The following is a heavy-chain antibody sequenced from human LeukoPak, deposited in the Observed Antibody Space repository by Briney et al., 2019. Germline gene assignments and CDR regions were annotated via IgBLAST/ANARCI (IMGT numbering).Heavy chain of an antibody. CDR1: GGSINSYY. CDR3: ARVGGSGSYFRYGMDV. Sequence: PSETLSLTCTVSGGSINSYYWSWIRQPPGKGLEWIGYIYYSGSTNYNPSLKSRVTISVDTSKNQFSLKLSSVAAADTAAYYCARVGGSGSYFRYGMDVWGQGTTVTVSS. D-gene: IGHD3-10*01. CDR2: IYYSGST. V-gene: IGHV4-59*01. J-gene: IGHJ6*02.